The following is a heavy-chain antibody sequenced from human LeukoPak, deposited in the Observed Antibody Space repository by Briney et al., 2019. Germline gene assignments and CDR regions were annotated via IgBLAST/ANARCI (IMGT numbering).Heavy chain of an antibody. CDR1: GFTFSLYW. V-gene: IGHV3-7*03. J-gene: IGHJ4*02. Sequence: GGSLRLSCAASGFTFSLYWMNWVRRAPGKGLEWVANIKQDGSEKNYVDSVKGRFTISRDNAKNSLYLQMNNLRVEDTAMYYCAGGTGFIIRDWGQGTLVTVSS. CDR3: AGGTGFIIRD. CDR2: IKQDGSEK. D-gene: IGHD3-9*01.